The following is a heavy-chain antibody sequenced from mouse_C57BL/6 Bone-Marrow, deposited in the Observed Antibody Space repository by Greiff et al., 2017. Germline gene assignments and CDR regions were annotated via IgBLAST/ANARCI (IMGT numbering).Heavy chain of an antibody. D-gene: IGHD4-1*01. Sequence: VKLQQPGAELVKPGASVKLSCKASGYTFTSYWMHWVKQRPGQGLEWIGMIHPNSGSTNYNEKFKSKATLTVDKSSSTAYMQLSSLTSEDSAVYYCARSANWDWYFDVWGTGTTGTVSS. CDR3: ARSANWDWYFDV. V-gene: IGHV1-64*01. CDR1: GYTFTSYW. CDR2: IHPNSGST. J-gene: IGHJ1*03.